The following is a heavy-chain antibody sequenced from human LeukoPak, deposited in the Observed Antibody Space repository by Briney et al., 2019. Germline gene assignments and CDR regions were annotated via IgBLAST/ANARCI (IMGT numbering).Heavy chain of an antibody. CDR1: GGSISSSSYY. V-gene: IGHV4-39*07. J-gene: IGHJ4*02. Sequence: PSETLSLTCTVSGGSISSSSYYWGWIRQPPGKGLEWIGSIYYSGSTYYNPSLKSRVTISVDTSKNQFSLKLSSVTAADTAVYYCALSISPSPKVDYWGQGTLVTVSS. CDR2: IYYSGST. CDR3: ALSISPSPKVDY. D-gene: IGHD2-2*01.